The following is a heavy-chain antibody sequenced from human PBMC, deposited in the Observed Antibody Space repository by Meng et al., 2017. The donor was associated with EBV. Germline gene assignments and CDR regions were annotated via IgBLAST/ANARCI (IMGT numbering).Heavy chain of an antibody. CDR3: AKHRLGPLDY. D-gene: IGHD5-12*01. Sequence: VHCVGSGGGLTPPGGSLRLSCAALGFTVSSNYMSWVRQAPGKGLEWVSVIYSGGSTYYADSVKGRFTISRDNSKNTLYLQMNSLRAEDTAGYYCAKHRLGPLDYWGQGTLVTVSS. CDR2: IYSGGST. J-gene: IGHJ4*02. CDR1: GFTVSSNY. V-gene: IGHV3-53*01.